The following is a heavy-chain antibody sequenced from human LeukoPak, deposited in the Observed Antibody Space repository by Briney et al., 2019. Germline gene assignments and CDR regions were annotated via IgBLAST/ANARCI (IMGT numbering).Heavy chain of an antibody. Sequence: GGSLRLSCTGSGFIFHSYGINGVRQAPGKGLEWVAYISSSTSNIFYADSVKGRFTISRDHAKDSVLLQMNSLRVEDTALYICARDGVMAETPFYFDSWGQGALVTVSS. D-gene: IGHD2-21*01. CDR2: ISSSTSNI. J-gene: IGHJ4*02. CDR3: ARDGVMAETPFYFDS. CDR1: GFIFHSYG. V-gene: IGHV3-48*01.